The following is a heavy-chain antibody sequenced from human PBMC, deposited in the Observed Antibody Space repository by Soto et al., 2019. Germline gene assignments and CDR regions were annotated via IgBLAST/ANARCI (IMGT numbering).Heavy chain of an antibody. Sequence: GGSLRLSCAASGFTFSSYGMHWVRQAPYKGLEWVAVIWFDGRNKYYEDSVKGRFTISRDNSKNTLYLQMNSLRAEDTAVYYCASPLCNSTSCYSQYYYYGMAVWGQGTTVTVSS. J-gene: IGHJ6*02. V-gene: IGHV3-33*01. CDR2: IWFDGRNK. CDR3: ASPLCNSTSCYSQYYYYGMAV. D-gene: IGHD2-2*01. CDR1: GFTFSSYG.